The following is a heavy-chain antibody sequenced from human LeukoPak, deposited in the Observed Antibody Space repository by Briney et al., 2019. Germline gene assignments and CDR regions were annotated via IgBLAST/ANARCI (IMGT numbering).Heavy chain of an antibody. CDR3: ASQYYDSSGYYYASFDY. Sequence: KPSETLSLTCTVSGGSISSSSAYWGWIRQPPGKGLEWIGSIYYSGSTYYNPSLKSRITISVDTSKNQFSLKLSSVTAADTAVYYCASQYYDSSGYYYASFDYWGQGTLVTVSS. V-gene: IGHV4-39*01. D-gene: IGHD3-22*01. J-gene: IGHJ4*02. CDR1: GGSISSSSAY. CDR2: IYYSGST.